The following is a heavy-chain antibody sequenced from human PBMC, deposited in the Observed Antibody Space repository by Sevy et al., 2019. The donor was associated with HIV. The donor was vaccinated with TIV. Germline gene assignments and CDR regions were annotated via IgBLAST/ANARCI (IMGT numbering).Heavy chain of an antibody. D-gene: IGHD4-17*01. CDR3: AKGQYGDSDYYYYYYMDV. J-gene: IGHJ6*03. V-gene: IGHV3-23*01. CDR2: ISGSGGST. CDR1: GFTFSSYA. Sequence: RGSLRLSCAASGFTFSSYAMSWVRQAPGKGLEWVSAISGSGGSTYYADSVKGRFTISRDNSKNTLYLQMNSLRAEDTAVYYCAKGQYGDSDYYYYYYMDVWGKGTTVTVSS.